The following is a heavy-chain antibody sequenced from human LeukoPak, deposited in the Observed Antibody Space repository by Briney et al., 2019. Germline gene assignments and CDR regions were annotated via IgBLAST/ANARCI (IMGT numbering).Heavy chain of an antibody. CDR2: ISSSSSYL. J-gene: IGHJ5*01. CDR3: ARVLYSSDWYEGYDS. CDR1: GFTFSSYT. Sequence: GGSLRLSCAASGFTFSSYTMNWVRQAPGKGLEWVSSISSSSSYLYYADSLKGRFTISRDNAKNSLHLQMNSLRAEDTAVYYCARVLYSSDWYEGYDSWGQGTLVTVSS. V-gene: IGHV3-21*01. D-gene: IGHD6-19*01.